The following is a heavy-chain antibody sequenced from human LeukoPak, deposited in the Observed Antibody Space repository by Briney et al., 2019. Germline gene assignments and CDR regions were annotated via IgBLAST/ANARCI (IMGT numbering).Heavy chain of an antibody. V-gene: IGHV3-30*04. D-gene: IGHD3-10*01. CDR1: GFTFSSYA. CDR3: ARDGGHGSGSYPFDY. Sequence: GGSLRLSCAVSGFTFSSYAMHWVCQAPGKGLEWVAIISSDGSNKYYADSVKGRFTISRDNSKNTLYLQMNSLRPEDTALYYCARDGGHGSGSYPFDYWGQGTLVTVSS. CDR2: ISSDGSNK. J-gene: IGHJ4*02.